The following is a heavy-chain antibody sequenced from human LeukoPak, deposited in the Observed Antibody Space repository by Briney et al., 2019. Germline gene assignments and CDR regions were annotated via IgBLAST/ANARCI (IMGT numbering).Heavy chain of an antibody. CDR3: ARGRTSITMVRGVIITPPFDY. J-gene: IGHJ4*02. V-gene: IGHV1-18*01. CDR1: GYTFTIYG. D-gene: IGHD3-10*01. Sequence: ASVKVSCKASGYTFTIYGINWVRQAPGRGLEWMGWISGYNGYTHSAQKLQDRVTMTTDTSTSTAYMELRSLRSDDTAVYYCARGRTSITMVRGVIITPPFDYWGQGTLVTVSS. CDR2: ISGYNGYT.